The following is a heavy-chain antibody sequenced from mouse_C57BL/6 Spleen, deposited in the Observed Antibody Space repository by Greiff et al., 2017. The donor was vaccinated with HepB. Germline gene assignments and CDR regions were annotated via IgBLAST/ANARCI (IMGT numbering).Heavy chain of an antibody. D-gene: IGHD2-1*01. CDR1: GFTFSSYA. V-gene: IGHV5-9-1*02. J-gene: IGHJ3*01. Sequence: DVMLVESGEGLVKPGGSLKLSCAASGFTFSSYAMSWVRQTPEKRLEWVAYISSGGDYIYYADTVKGRFTISRDNARNTLYLQMSSLKSEDTAMYYCTTYGTWFAYWGQGTLVTVSA. CDR3: TTYGTWFAY. CDR2: ISSGGDYI.